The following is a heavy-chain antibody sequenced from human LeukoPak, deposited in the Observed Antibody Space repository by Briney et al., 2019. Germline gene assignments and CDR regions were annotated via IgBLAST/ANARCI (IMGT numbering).Heavy chain of an antibody. CDR2: ISYDGSNK. CDR1: GFTFSSYA. Sequence: TGGSLRLSCAASGFTFSSYAMHWVRQAPGEGLEWVAVISYDGSNKYYADSVKGRFTISRDNSKNTLYLQMNSLRAEDTAVYYCARDRGAAAGIFDYWGQGTLVTVSS. D-gene: IGHD6-13*01. J-gene: IGHJ4*02. CDR3: ARDRGAAAGIFDY. V-gene: IGHV3-30-3*01.